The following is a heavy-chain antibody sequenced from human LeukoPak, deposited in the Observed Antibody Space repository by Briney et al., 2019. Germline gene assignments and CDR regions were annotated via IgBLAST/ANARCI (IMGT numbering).Heavy chain of an antibody. CDR3: ARLTARDYYYMDV. CDR2: INHSGST. D-gene: IGHD2-21*02. CDR1: GVSINDYY. J-gene: IGHJ6*03. V-gene: IGHV4-34*01. Sequence: SETLSLTCGVFGVSINDYYWSWIRQPPGKGLEWIGEINHSGSTNYNPSLKSRVTISVDTSKNQFSLKLSSVTAADTAVYYCARLTARDYYYMDVWGKGTTVTVSS.